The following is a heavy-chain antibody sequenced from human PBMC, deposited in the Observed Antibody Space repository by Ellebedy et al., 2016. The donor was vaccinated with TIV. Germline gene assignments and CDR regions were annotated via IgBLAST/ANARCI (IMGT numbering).Heavy chain of an antibody. CDR1: GGSLTRTNYY. CDR3: ARASFTSPYNYLDP. V-gene: IGHV4-39*01. J-gene: IGHJ5*02. Sequence: GSLRLSXTVSGGSLTRTNYYWGWIRQPPVKGLEWIGTLYYTGSTYYNPSLKSRVTISVDTSKNQFSLKLSSVTAADTAVYYCARASFTSPYNYLDPWGQGTLVTVVS. CDR2: LYYTGST. D-gene: IGHD5-24*01.